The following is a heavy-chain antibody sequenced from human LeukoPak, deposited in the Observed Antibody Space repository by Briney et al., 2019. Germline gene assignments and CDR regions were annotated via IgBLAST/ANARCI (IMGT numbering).Heavy chain of an antibody. CDR1: GFTFSSYG. Sequence: GGSLRLSCAASGFTFSSYGMHWVRQAPGKGLEWVAVIWSDGSSEKYADSVKGRFTISRDNSKNTLYLQMNSLRAEDSALYYCAKALYCSSTSCYFENYYYYYMDVWGKGTTVTVSS. CDR2: IWSDGSSE. J-gene: IGHJ6*03. CDR3: AKALYCSSTSCYFENYYYYYMDV. D-gene: IGHD2-2*01. V-gene: IGHV3-33*06.